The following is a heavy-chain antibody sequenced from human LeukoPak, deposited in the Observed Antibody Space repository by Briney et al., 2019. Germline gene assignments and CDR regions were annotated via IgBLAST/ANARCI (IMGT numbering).Heavy chain of an antibody. CDR2: IKADGSGT. CDR3: ATWAFYHNLDV. Sequence: GGSLRLSCAASGFNIGPYAMYWVRQGPGRGLEWVSVIKADGSGTFYSDSVRGRFTTSRDNSKNSLYLQMSSLTSVDTALYYCATWAFYHNLDVWGQGTTVAVSS. J-gene: IGHJ6*02. CDR1: GFNIGPYA. D-gene: IGHD1-1*01. V-gene: IGHV3-43*02.